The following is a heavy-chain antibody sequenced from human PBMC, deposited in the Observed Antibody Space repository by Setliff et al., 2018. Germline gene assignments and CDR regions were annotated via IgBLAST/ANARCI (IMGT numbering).Heavy chain of an antibody. J-gene: IGHJ4*02. CDR2: ISAYNGKT. CDR3: LRLVRYCTKIACQATSGDEV. CDR1: GYTLSNSI. D-gene: IGHD2-8*01. V-gene: IGHV1-18*01. Sequence: ASVKVSCKASGYTLSNSILSWVRQAPGQGLEWMGWISAYNGKTYFAQKFQDRITLTTDTTTNTGYLELRGLRSDDTAVYYCLRLVRYCTKIACQATSGDEVWGLGTLVTVSS.